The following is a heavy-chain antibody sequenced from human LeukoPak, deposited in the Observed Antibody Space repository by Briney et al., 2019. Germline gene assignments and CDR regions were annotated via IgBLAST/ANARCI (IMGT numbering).Heavy chain of an antibody. CDR2: ISYDGSNK. Sequence: GGSLRLSCAASGFTFSSYAMHWVRQAPGKGLEWVAVISYDGSNKYYADSVKGRFTISRDNSKNTLYLQMNSLRAEDTAVYYCAKAAEDIVLMVYAMSLYFDYWGQGTLVTVSS. V-gene: IGHV3-30-3*01. J-gene: IGHJ4*02. CDR1: GFTFSSYA. D-gene: IGHD2-8*01. CDR3: AKAAEDIVLMVYAMSLYFDY.